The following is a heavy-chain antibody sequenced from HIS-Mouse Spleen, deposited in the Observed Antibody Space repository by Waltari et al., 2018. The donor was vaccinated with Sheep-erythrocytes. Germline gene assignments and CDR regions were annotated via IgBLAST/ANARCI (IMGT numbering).Heavy chain of an antibody. CDR1: GFTVSSNY. V-gene: IGHV3-66*01. D-gene: IGHD1-7*01. CDR3: ARDSNWNYAFDI. J-gene: IGHJ3*02. CDR2: IYSGGST. Sequence: EVQLVESGGGLVQPGGSLRLSCAASGFTVSSNYMSWVRQAPGRGLEWVSVIYSGGSTYYADSVKGRFTISRDNSKNTLYLQMNSLRAEDTAVYYCARDSNWNYAFDIWGQGTMVTVSS.